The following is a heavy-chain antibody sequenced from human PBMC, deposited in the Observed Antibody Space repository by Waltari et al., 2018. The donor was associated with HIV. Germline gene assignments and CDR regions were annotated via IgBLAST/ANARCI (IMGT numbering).Heavy chain of an antibody. Sequence: QLQLQESGPGLVKPSETLSLTCTVSGGSISSSSYYWGWIRQPPGKGLEWIGSIYYSGSTYYNPSLKSRVTISVDTSKNQFSLKLSSVTAADTAVYYCASGGAVAGMGMGVDYYYGMDVWGQGTTVTVSS. J-gene: IGHJ6*02. V-gene: IGHV4-39*01. CDR1: GGSISSSSYY. CDR2: IYYSGST. CDR3: ASGGAVAGMGMGVDYYYGMDV. D-gene: IGHD6-19*01.